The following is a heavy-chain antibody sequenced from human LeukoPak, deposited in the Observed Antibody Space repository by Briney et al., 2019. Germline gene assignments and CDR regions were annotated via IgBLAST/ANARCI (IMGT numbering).Heavy chain of an antibody. CDR1: GGSISSSGYH. D-gene: IGHD4-17*01. CDR2: IYYSGGT. V-gene: IGHV4-39*07. J-gene: IGHJ4*02. CDR3: ARGFAYGDTGSFDY. Sequence: SETLSLTCTVSGGSISSSGYHWAWTRQPPGKGLEWIGNIYYSGGTYYKPSLKSRITISLDTSKNQFSLKLTSVTAADTAVYYCARGFAYGDTGSFDYWGQGTLVTVSS.